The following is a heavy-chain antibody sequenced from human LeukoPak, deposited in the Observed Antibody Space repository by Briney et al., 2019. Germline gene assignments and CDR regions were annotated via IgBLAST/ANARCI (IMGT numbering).Heavy chain of an antibody. CDR1: GFTVSSNY. CDR3: ASTGSGWYSDY. V-gene: IGHV3-66*02. CDR2: IYSGGST. D-gene: IGHD6-19*01. Sequence: PGGSLRLSCAASGFTVSSNYMSWVRQAPGKGLEWVSVIYSGGSTNYADSVKGRFTISRDNPKNTLYLQMNSLRAEDTAVYYCASTGSGWYSDYWGQGTLVTVSS. J-gene: IGHJ4*02.